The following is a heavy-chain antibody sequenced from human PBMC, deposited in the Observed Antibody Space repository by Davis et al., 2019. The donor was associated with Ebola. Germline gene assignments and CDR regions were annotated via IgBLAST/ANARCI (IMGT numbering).Heavy chain of an antibody. D-gene: IGHD2-21*02. CDR1: GGSISSSSYY. CDR3: ARQGGDGVAEY. V-gene: IGHV4-39*01. Sequence: MPSETLSLTCTVSGGSISSSSYYWGWIRQPPGKGLEWIGSTYYSGSTYYNPSLKSRVTISVDTSKNQFSLKLSSVTAADTAVYFCARQGGDGVAEYWGQGTLVTVSS. J-gene: IGHJ4*02. CDR2: TYYSGST.